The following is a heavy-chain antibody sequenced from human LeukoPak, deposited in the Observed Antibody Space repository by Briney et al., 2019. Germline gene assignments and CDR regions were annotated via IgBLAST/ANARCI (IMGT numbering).Heavy chain of an antibody. CDR3: AKSIAARPGWFDP. J-gene: IGHJ5*02. V-gene: IGHV3-23*01. Sequence: GGSLRLSCAASGFTFSSYAMSWARQAPGKGLEWVSAISGSGCSTYYADSVKGRFTISRDNSKNTLYLQMNSLRAEDTAVYYCAKSIAARPGWFDPWGQGTLVTVST. CDR1: GFTFSSYA. CDR2: ISGSGCST. D-gene: IGHD6-6*01.